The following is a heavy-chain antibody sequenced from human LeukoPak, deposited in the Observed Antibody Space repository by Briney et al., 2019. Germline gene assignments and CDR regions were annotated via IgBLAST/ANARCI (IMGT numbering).Heavy chain of an antibody. Sequence: ASVKVSCKASGGTFSSYAISWVRQAPGQGLEWMGGIIPIFGTANYAQKFQGRVTITTDESTSTAYMELSSLRSEDTAVYYCARDKRYDFWSGYYGTFDPWGQGTLVTVSS. CDR3: ARDKRYDFWSGYYGTFDP. CDR2: IIPIFGTA. D-gene: IGHD3-3*01. V-gene: IGHV1-69*05. J-gene: IGHJ5*02. CDR1: GGTFSSYA.